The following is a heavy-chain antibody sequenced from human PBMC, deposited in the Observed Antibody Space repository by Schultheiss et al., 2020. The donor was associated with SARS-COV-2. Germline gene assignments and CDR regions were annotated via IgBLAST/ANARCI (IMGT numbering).Heavy chain of an antibody. Sequence: GGSLRLSCAASGFTFDDYAMHWVRQAPGKGLEWVSGISWNSGSIGYADSVKGRFTISRDNAKNSLYLQMNSLRAEDTAVYYCARDEGSEMAANPDYYYYGMDVWGQGTTVTVSS. V-gene: IGHV3-9*01. CDR2: ISWNSGSI. CDR1: GFTFDDYA. D-gene: IGHD5-24*01. J-gene: IGHJ6*02. CDR3: ARDEGSEMAANPDYYYYGMDV.